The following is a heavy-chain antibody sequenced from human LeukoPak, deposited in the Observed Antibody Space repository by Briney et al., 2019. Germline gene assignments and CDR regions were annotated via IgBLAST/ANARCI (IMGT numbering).Heavy chain of an antibody. CDR3: ARAEIKGAAAAHDAFDI. V-gene: IGHV4-39*07. CDR1: GGSISSSSYY. CDR2: IYYSGST. Sequence: PSETLSLTCTVSGGSISSSSYYWGWIRQPPGKGLEWIGSIYYSGSTYYNPSLKSRVTISVDTSKNQFSLKLSSVTAADTAVYYCARAEIKGAAAAHDAFDIWGQGTMVTVSS. D-gene: IGHD6-13*01. J-gene: IGHJ3*02.